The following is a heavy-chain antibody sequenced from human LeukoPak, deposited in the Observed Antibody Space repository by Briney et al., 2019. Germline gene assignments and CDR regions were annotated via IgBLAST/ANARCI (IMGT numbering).Heavy chain of an antibody. V-gene: IGHV3-21*01. CDR3: ASQYYDILTGYYSPFDY. CDR1: GFTFSSYS. D-gene: IGHD3-9*01. CDR2: ISSSSSYI. J-gene: IGHJ4*02. Sequence: GGSLRLSCAASGFTFSSYSMNWVRQAPGKGLEWVSSISSSSSYIYYADSVKGRFTISRDNAKNSLYLQMNSLRAEDTAVYYCASQYYDILTGYYSPFDYWGQGTLVTVSS.